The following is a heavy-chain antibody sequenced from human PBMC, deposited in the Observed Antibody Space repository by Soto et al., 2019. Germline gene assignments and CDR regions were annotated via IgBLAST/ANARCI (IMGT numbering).Heavy chain of an antibody. CDR3: MTAPGLNVLF. J-gene: IGHJ4*02. V-gene: IGHV3-15*01. CDR2: LKSETDGGTA. CDR1: GFTFIDAW. Sequence: EVQLVESGGGLVKPGGSLRLSCVGSGFTFIDAWMSWVRQAPGKGLEWVGRLKSETDGGTADYAAPVAGRFNISRDDSKNTLYLQMNSLKSEDTAVYYCMTAPGLNVLFWGQGALVTVSS. D-gene: IGHD3-16*01.